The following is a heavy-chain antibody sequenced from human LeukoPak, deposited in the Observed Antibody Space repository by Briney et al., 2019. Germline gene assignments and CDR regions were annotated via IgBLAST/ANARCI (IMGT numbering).Heavy chain of an antibody. J-gene: IGHJ4*02. D-gene: IGHD3-10*01. Sequence: SETLSLTCAVYGGSLSGYYWSWLRQPPGKGLEWVGEINHSGSTNYNQSRKRRVTISVETSKKQFSLKLSSVTAADTAVYYCARGGSMVRGVIPRDYWGQGTLVIVSS. CDR2: INHSGST. CDR3: ARGGSMVRGVIPRDY. CDR1: GGSLSGYY. V-gene: IGHV4-34*01.